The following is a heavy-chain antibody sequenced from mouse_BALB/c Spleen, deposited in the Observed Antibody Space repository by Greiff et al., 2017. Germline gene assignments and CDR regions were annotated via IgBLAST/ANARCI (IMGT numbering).Heavy chain of an antibody. J-gene: IGHJ2*01. V-gene: IGHV5-17*02. Sequence: EVQVVESGGGLVQPGGSRKLSCAASGFTFSSFGMHWVRQAPEKGLEWVAYISSGSSTIYYADTVKGRFTISRDNPKNTLFLQMTSLRSEDTAMYYCARRELGPFDYWGQGTTLTVSS. CDR1: GFTFSSFG. CDR3: ARRELGPFDY. D-gene: IGHD4-1*01. CDR2: ISSGSSTI.